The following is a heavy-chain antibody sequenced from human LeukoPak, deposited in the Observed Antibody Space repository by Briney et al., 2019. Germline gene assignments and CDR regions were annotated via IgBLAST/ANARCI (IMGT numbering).Heavy chain of an antibody. V-gene: IGHV3-74*01. D-gene: IGHD3-16*02. Sequence: GGSLRLSCAASGFTFSSYWMHWVRQAPGKGLMWVSRIDSDGSETSYAESVKGRFTISRDNAKNTLYSQMNSLRVEDTAVYYCARVDVWGSFRSHYWGQGTLVTVSS. J-gene: IGHJ4*02. CDR3: ARVDVWGSFRSHY. CDR1: GFTFSSYW. CDR2: IDSDGSET.